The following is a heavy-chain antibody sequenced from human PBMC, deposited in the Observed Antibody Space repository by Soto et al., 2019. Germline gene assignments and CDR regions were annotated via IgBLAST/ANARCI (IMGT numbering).Heavy chain of an antibody. CDR1: GYTFSNYD. J-gene: IGHJ5*02. CDR3: VREGGQHMVHNRFDP. D-gene: IGHD2-8*01. CDR2: MNPNRGSA. V-gene: IGHV1-8*01. Sequence: QVQLVQSGAEVKEPGASVKVSCRASGYTFSNYDINWVRQATGQALEWMGWMNPNRGSAAYAQKFQGRVTLTRDTSINTAYLELSSLSLDDTAMYYCVREGGQHMVHNRFDPWGQGSLVTVSS.